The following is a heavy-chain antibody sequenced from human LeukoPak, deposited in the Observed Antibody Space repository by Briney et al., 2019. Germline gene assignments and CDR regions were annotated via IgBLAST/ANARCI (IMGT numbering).Heavy chain of an antibody. CDR2: IIPILGIA. CDR1: RGTFSSYA. V-gene: IGHV1-69*04. CDR3: ARDSVAGETFDY. Sequence: SVKVSCKASRGTFSSYAISWVRQAPGQGLEWMGRIIPILGIANYAQKFQGRVTITADKSTSTAYMELSSLRSEDTAVYYCARDSVAGETFDYWGQGTLVTVSS. D-gene: IGHD3-10*01. J-gene: IGHJ4*02.